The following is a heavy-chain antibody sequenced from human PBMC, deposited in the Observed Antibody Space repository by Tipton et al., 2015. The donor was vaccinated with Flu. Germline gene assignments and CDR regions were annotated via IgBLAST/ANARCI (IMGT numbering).Heavy chain of an antibody. D-gene: IGHD3-10*01. J-gene: IGHJ4*02. V-gene: IGHV4-4*07. Sequence: TLSLTCTVSGGSIRSYYWSWIRQPAGKALEWVGRIYTSGTTKYNPSLKSRVTMSIDTSKNQFSLKLTSVTAADTAVYYCARDSGSGTFVIFEYWGQGMLVTVSS. CDR2: IYTSGTT. CDR1: GGSIRSYY. CDR3: ARDSGSGTFVIFEY.